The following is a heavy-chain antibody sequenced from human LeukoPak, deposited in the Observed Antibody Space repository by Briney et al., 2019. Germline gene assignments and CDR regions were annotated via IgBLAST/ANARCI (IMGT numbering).Heavy chain of an antibody. CDR1: GFTLSNSG. Sequence: GGSLRLSCSASGFTLSNSGMSWVRQAPGKGLEWVSGIPGSGGNTYYADSVRGRFTISRDNSKNTLYLQMNSLRAEDTAVYYCAKSYSGNYNDAFGIWGQGTMVTVSS. CDR2: IPGSGGNT. D-gene: IGHD1-26*01. J-gene: IGHJ3*02. V-gene: IGHV3-23*01. CDR3: AKSYSGNYNDAFGI.